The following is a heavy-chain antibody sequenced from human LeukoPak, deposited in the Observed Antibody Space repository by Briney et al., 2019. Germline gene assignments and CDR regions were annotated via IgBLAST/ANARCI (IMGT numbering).Heavy chain of an antibody. CDR2: IWYDGSNK. Sequence: PGGSLRLSCAASGFTFSSYGMHWVRQAPGKGLEWVAVIWYDGSNKYYADSVKGRFTISRDNSKNTLYLQMNSLRPEDTAVYYCARDPFPRFGGPEHYFDYWGQGTLVTVSS. D-gene: IGHD3-16*01. CDR1: GFTFSSYG. V-gene: IGHV3-33*01. J-gene: IGHJ4*02. CDR3: ARDPFPRFGGPEHYFDY.